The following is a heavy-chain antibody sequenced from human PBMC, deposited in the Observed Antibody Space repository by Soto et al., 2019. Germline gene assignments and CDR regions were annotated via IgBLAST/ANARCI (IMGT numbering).Heavy chain of an antibody. CDR1: GYRFTSYW. V-gene: IGHV5-51*01. CDR2: IFPSHSHT. Sequence: GESLKISCRTSGYRFTSYWIAWVRQMPGKGLELMGIIFPSHSHTSYRPPFQAQLTLSADRSPSPVFLQWAILKASDTAVYFCARKDKSGYFNWFDPWGQGTLVTVSS. J-gene: IGHJ5*02. D-gene: IGHD3-22*01. CDR3: ARKDKSGYFNWFDP.